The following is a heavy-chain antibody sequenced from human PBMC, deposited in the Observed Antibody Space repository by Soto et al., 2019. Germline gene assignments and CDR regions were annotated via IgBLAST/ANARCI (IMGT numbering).Heavy chain of an antibody. Sequence: EVQLVESGGGLVQPGGSLKLSCAASGFTFSGSAMHWVRQASGKGLEWVAGIRSKANSDATAYAASVKGRFTISRDDSKNTAYLQMNSLKTEETAVYYCTRHWGCSVAWGQGTLVTVSS. J-gene: IGHJ5*02. V-gene: IGHV3-73*02. D-gene: IGHD2-8*02. CDR1: GFTFSGSA. CDR3: TRHWGCSVA. CDR2: IRSKANSDAT.